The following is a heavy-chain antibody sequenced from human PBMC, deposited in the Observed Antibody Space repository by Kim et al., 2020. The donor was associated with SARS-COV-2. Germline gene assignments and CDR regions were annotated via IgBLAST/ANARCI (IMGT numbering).Heavy chain of an antibody. CDR3: ARDGDLSSSYPLDY. V-gene: IGHV3-33*01. Sequence: GVSLRLSCAASGFTFSSYGMHWVRQAPGKGLEWVAVIWYDGSNKYYADSVKGRFTISRDNSKNTLYLQMNSLRAEDTAVYYCARDGDLSSSYPLDYWGQGTLVTVSS. J-gene: IGHJ4*02. D-gene: IGHD6-6*01. CDR2: IWYDGSNK. CDR1: GFTFSSYG.